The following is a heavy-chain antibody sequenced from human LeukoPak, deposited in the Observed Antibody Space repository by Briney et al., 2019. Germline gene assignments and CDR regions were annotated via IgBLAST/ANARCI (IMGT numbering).Heavy chain of an antibody. CDR1: GGSFSGYY. J-gene: IGHJ4*02. CDR3: ARDGIAATGLTFDY. D-gene: IGHD6-13*01. Sequence: TLSLTCAVYGGSFSGYYWSWIRHHPRKGLEWIGYIYYNGATYYNPSLQSRVTISIDPSNNQFSLKLSSVTAADTAVYYCARDGIAATGLTFDYWGQGTLVTVST. CDR2: IYYNGAT. V-gene: IGHV4-31*11.